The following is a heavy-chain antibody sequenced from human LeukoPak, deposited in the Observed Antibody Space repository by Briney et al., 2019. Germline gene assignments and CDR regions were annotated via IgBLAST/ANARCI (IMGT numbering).Heavy chain of an antibody. D-gene: IGHD5-18*01. CDR3: ARDLYSSPFWFFDL. Sequence: GGSLRLSCAASGFIFSNYGMHWVRQAPGKGLEWVAFIRYDGTKTFYADSVKGRFTISRDNSKNTLYLQMNSLRGEDTAVYYCARDLYSSPFWFFDLWGRGTLVTVSS. CDR1: GFIFSNYG. CDR2: IRYDGTKT. J-gene: IGHJ2*01. V-gene: IGHV3-30*02.